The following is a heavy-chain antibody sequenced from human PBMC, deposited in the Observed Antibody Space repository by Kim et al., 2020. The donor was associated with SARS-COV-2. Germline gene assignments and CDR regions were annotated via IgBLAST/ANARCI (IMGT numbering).Heavy chain of an antibody. V-gene: IGHV3-9*01. CDR1: GFTFGDYA. Sequence: GGSLRLSCAASGFTFGDYAMHWVRQAPGKGLEWVSGISWNSGSIGYADSVKGRFTISRDNAKNSLYLQMNSLRAEDTALYYCAKDIFWQQLVQTYYYYGMDVWGQGTTVTVSS. CDR2: ISWNSGSI. D-gene: IGHD6-13*01. CDR3: AKDIFWQQLVQTYYYYGMDV. J-gene: IGHJ6*02.